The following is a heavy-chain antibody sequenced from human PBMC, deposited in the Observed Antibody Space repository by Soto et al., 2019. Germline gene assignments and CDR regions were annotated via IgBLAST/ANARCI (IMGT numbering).Heavy chain of an antibody. Sequence: QVQLVQSGAEVKKPGASVTVSCRASGYTFTDYFLHWVRQAPGHGLEWMGWINPNSGSTHFAPKFPGWVTMTRDASISTVYLVMNRLRSDDTAVYYCARVTATSPDAWLDPWGQGTLVTVSS. J-gene: IGHJ5*02. CDR1: GYTFTDYF. D-gene: IGHD1-7*01. CDR3: ARVTATSPDAWLDP. CDR2: INPNSGST. V-gene: IGHV1-2*04.